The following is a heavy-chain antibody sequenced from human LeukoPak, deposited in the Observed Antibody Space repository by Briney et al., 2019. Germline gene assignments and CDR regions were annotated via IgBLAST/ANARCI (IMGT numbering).Heavy chain of an antibody. J-gene: IGHJ4*02. V-gene: IGHV3-7*01. Sequence: PGGSLRLSCAASGFTFGSYWMSWVRQAPGKGLEWVANIKQDGSEKYYVDSVKGRFTISRDNAKNSLYLQMNSLRAEDTAVYYCARDAIVSSGYWGQGPLVTVSS. CDR3: ARDAIVSSGY. CDR1: GFTFGSYW. CDR2: IKQDGSEK. D-gene: IGHD3-22*01.